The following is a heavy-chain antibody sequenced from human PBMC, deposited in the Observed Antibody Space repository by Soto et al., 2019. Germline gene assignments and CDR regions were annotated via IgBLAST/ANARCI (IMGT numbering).Heavy chain of an antibody. CDR3: ARLSAEYSSSQYYYYGMDV. CDR1: GGTFSSYA. Sequence: QVQLVQSGAEVKKPGSSVKVSCKASGGTFSSYAISWVRQAPGQGLEWMGGIIPIFGTANYAQKFQGRVTITADESTSTAYMELSSLRSEDTAVYYCARLSAEYSSSQYYYYGMDVWGQGTTFTVSS. J-gene: IGHJ6*02. D-gene: IGHD6-6*01. V-gene: IGHV1-69*01. CDR2: IIPIFGTA.